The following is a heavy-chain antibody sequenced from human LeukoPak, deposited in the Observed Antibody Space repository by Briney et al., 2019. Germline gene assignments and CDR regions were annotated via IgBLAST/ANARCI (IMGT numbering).Heavy chain of an antibody. CDR1: GYTFTDYY. J-gene: IGHJ4*02. V-gene: IGHV1-2*02. CDR2: INPSSGGT. D-gene: IGHD3-22*01. CDR3: ARDRGMDSSGYYVDY. Sequence: ASVKVSCKASGYTFTDYYMHWVRQAPGQGLEWMGWINPSSGGTNYAQKFQGRVTMTRDTSISTAYMELRSLRSDDTAVYYCARDRGMDSSGYYVDYWGQGTLVTVSS.